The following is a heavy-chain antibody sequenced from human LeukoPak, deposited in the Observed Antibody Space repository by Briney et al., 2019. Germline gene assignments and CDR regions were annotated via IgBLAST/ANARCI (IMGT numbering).Heavy chain of an antibody. CDR1: GGTFSSYA. CDR2: IIPIFGTA. Sequence: GASVKVSCKASGGTFSSYAISWVRQAPGQGLEWMGGIIPIFGTANYAQKFQGRVTITADESTSTAYMELSSLRSEDTAVYYCARGALEYYYDSSASIYWGQGTLVTVSS. D-gene: IGHD3-22*01. J-gene: IGHJ4*02. V-gene: IGHV1-69*13. CDR3: ARGALEYYYDSSASIY.